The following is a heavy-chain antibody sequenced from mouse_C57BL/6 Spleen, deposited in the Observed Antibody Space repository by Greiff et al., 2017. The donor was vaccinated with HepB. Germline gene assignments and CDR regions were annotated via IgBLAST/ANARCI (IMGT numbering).Heavy chain of an antibody. CDR1: GYTFTDYY. CDR2: IYPGSGNT. D-gene: IGHD2-5*01. Sequence: QVQLQQSGAELVRPGASVKLSCKASGYTFTDYYINWVKQRPGQGLEWIARIYPGSGNTYYNEKFKGKATLTAEKSSSTAYMQLSSLTSEDSAVYFCATYYSNYGYFDVWGTGTTVTVSS. V-gene: IGHV1-76*01. J-gene: IGHJ1*03. CDR3: ATYYSNYGYFDV.